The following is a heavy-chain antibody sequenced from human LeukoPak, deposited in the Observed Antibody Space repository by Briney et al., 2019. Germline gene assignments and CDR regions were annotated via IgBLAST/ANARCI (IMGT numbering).Heavy chain of an antibody. D-gene: IGHD6-13*01. V-gene: IGHV3-30*18. Sequence: GGSLRLSCAASGVTLSPYGMHWVRQAPGKGLEWVAVISYEGGTQHYADSVKGRFIISRDNPRNTLYLQMNILRTEDTALYYCANILQQLSTYYYGMDVWGQGTTVTVPS. J-gene: IGHJ6*02. CDR3: ANILQQLSTYYYGMDV. CDR2: ISYEGGTQ. CDR1: GVTLSPYG.